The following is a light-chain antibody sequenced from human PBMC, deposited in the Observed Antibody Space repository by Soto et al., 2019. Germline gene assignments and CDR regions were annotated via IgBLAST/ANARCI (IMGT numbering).Light chain of an antibody. Sequence: QSALTQPASVSGSPGQLITISCTGTSSDVGGYNYVSWYQQHPGKAPKLMIYDVSNRPSGVSNRFSGSKSGNTASLTISGLQAEGEADYYSSSYTSSSTLTVFGTGTKVTVL. CDR3: SSYTSSSTLTV. CDR1: SSDVGGYNY. V-gene: IGLV2-14*01. J-gene: IGLJ1*01. CDR2: DVS.